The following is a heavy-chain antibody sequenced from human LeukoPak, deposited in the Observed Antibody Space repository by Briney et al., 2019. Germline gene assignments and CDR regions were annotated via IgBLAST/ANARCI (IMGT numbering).Heavy chain of an antibody. V-gene: IGHV4-39*01. CDR3: ARQSNQFDY. J-gene: IGHJ4*02. CDR2: IYYSGST. Sequence: KSSETLSLTCTVSGGSISSSSYYWGWIRQPPGKGLEWIGSIYYSGSTYYNPSLKSRVTISVDTSKNQFSLKLSSVTAADTAVYYCARQSNQFDYWGQGTLVTVSS. D-gene: IGHD1-14*01. CDR1: GGSISSSSYY.